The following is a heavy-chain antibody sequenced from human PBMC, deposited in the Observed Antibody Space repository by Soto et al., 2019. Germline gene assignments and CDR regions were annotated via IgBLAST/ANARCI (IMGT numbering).Heavy chain of an antibody. CDR3: ARLIDRYNYDAFDI. V-gene: IGHV4-31*03. D-gene: IGHD5-12*01. CDR1: GGSISSGGYY. CDR2: IYYSGST. Sequence: KPSETLSLTCTVSGGSISSGGYYWSWIRQHPGKGLEWIGYIYYSGSTYYNPSLKSRVTISVDTSKNQFSLKLSSVTAADTAVYYCARLIDRYNYDAFDIWGQGTMVTVSS. J-gene: IGHJ3*02.